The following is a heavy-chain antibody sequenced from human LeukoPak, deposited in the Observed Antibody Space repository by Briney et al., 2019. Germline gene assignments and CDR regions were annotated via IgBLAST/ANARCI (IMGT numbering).Heavy chain of an antibody. CDR2: ISSSGSTI. D-gene: IGHD3-10*01. V-gene: IGHV3-11*01. Sequence: GGSLRLSCAASGFTFSDYYMSWIRQAPGKGLEWVSYISSSGSTIYYADSVKGRFTISRDNAKNSLYLQMNSLRAEDTAVYYCARYTTMVRGVIIYYGMDVWGQGTTVTVSS. J-gene: IGHJ6*02. CDR1: GFTFSDYY. CDR3: ARYTTMVRGVIIYYGMDV.